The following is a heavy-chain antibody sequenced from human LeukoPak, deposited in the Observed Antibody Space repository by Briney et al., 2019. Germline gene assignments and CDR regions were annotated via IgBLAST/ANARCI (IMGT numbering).Heavy chain of an antibody. J-gene: IGHJ4*02. CDR2: IWYDGSKK. CDR1: GLTRNHG. Sequence: GGSLRLSCTMSGLTRNHGMHWVRQAPGKGLDWVAVIWYDGSKKYYADSVKGRFAISRDDSKNMVYLQMNSLTAEDTAIYYCARDPGTVTYYFDYWGQGTLVTVSS. V-gene: IGHV3-33*01. D-gene: IGHD4-17*01. CDR3: ARDPGTVTYYFDY.